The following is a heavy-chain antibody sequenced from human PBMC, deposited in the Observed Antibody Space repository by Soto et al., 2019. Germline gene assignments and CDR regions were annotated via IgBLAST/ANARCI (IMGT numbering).Heavy chain of an antibody. Sequence: SETLSLTCTVSGDAIYIGGYYCTCIRQHPGKGLECIGYIYHTGKTYYNPSLESRVTMSVDTSKNQFSLKLASVTAADTAVYYWARDGSSTPTWIDPWGQGTLVTVSS. J-gene: IGHJ5*02. V-gene: IGHV4-31*03. CDR3: ARDGSSTPTWIDP. D-gene: IGHD2-2*01. CDR1: GDAIYIGGYY. CDR2: IYHTGKT.